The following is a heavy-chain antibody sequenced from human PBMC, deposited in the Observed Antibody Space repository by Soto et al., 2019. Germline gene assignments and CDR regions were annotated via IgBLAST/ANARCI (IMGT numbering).Heavy chain of an antibody. CDR1: GFTFTSSA. D-gene: IGHD5-12*01. CDR3: AAPKKVGYSGYVGYYYYGMDV. J-gene: IGHJ6*02. Sequence: SVKVSCKASGFTFTSSAVQWVRQARGQRLEWIGWIVVGSGNTNYAQKFQERVTITRDMSTSTAYMELSSLRSEDTAVYYCAAPKKVGYSGYVGYYYYGMDVWGQGTTVTISS. CDR2: IVVGSGNT. V-gene: IGHV1-58*01.